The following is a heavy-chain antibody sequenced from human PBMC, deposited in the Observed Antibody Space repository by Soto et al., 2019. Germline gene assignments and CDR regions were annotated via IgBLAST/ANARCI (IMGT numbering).Heavy chain of an antibody. V-gene: IGHV1-46*01. CDR3: ARGLIGYCRGGSCSTWLDP. CDR1: GYTFTSYY. CDR2: INPSGGST. J-gene: IGHJ5*02. D-gene: IGHD2-15*01. Sequence: ASVKVSCKASGYTFTSYYMHWVRQAPGQGLEWMGIINPSGGSTSYAQKFQGRVTMTRDTSTSTVYMELSSLRSEDTAVYYCARGLIGYCRGGSCSTWLDPWGQGTLVTVSS.